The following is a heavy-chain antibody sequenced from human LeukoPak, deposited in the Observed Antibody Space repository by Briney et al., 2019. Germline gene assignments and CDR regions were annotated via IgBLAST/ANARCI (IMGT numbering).Heavy chain of an antibody. CDR3: ARYVDTTMLT. D-gene: IGHD5-18*01. CDR1: GFTFSSYT. V-gene: IGHV3-48*01. Sequence: QPGGSLRLSCAASGFTFSSYTMNWVRQAPGKGLEWVSYISSSSSTIYYADSVKGRFTISRDNAKNSLYLQMNSLRVEDTAVYYCARYVDTTMLTWGQGTLVTVSS. CDR2: ISSSSSTI. J-gene: IGHJ4*02.